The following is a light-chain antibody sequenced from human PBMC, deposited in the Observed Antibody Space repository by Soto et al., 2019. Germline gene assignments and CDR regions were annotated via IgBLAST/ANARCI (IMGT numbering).Light chain of an antibody. CDR3: QQYGVTPPNT. V-gene: IGKV3D-15*01. CDR2: GAS. J-gene: IGKJ4*01. Sequence: EIVVTHSPATLSVSPGERATLSFSASQSVGTNLAWYQQRPGQVPRLLIYGASTRATGIPDRFSGSGSGTDFTLTISGLEPEDFALYYCQQYGVTPPNTFGGGTKVDI. CDR1: QSVGTN.